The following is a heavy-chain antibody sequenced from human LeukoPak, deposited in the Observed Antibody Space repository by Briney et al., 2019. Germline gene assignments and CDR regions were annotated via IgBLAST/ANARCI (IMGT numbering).Heavy chain of an antibody. CDR1: GFTFSTYA. CDR3: AKGLRYFDWSSDY. J-gene: IGHJ4*02. Sequence: GGSLRLSCAASGFTFSTYAMNWVRQAPGKGLEWVSAVSGDGGRTYYADSVKGRFTISRDNSKNTLYLQMNSLRAEDTAVYYCAKGLRYFDWSSDYWGQGTLVTVSS. CDR2: VSGDGGRT. D-gene: IGHD3-9*01. V-gene: IGHV3-23*01.